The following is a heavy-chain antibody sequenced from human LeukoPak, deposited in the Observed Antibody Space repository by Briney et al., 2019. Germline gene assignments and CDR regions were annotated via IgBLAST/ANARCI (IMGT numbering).Heavy chain of an antibody. J-gene: IGHJ6*03. Sequence: GGSLRLSCAASGFTFSSYAMSWVRQAPGKGLEWVANIKQDGSEKYYVDSVKGRFTISRDNAKNSLYLQMNSLRAEDTAVYYCAREGSSSSVPYYYMDVWGKGPRSPSP. D-gene: IGHD6-6*01. CDR2: IKQDGSEK. CDR1: GFTFSSYA. CDR3: AREGSSSSVPYYYMDV. V-gene: IGHV3-7*01.